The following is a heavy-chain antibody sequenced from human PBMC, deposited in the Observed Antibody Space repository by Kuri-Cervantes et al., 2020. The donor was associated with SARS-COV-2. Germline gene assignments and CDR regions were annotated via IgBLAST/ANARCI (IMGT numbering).Heavy chain of an antibody. D-gene: IGHD2-15*01. CDR1: GYIFTSYG. CDR2: ICGYNLKT. J-gene: IGHJ4*02. CDR3: ARDRCDALLDY. Sequence: ASVKVSCKASGYIFTSYGISCVRQAPGQGLEWMGWICGYNLKTIYAQKVKDRVTMTVNTSTDTAFMEVRSLRSDDTAVYYVARDRCDALLDYWGQGTLVTVSS. V-gene: IGHV1-18*04.